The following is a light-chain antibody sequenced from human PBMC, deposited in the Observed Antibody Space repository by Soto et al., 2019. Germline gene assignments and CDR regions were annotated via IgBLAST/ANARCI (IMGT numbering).Light chain of an antibody. CDR3: QQFNTYPLT. V-gene: IGKV1-9*01. J-gene: IGKJ4*01. CDR1: QGINDY. CDR2: AAS. Sequence: DIQLTQSPSFLSASVGDRVTITCRASQGINDYLAWYQQKPGKAPKLLIYAASTLQSEVPSRSSGSASGTEFTLTISSLQPEDFATYYCQQFNTYPLTFGGGTKVEVK.